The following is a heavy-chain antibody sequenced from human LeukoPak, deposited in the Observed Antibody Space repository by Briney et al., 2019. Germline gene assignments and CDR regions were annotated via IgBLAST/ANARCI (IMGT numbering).Heavy chain of an antibody. CDR1: GYTLTELS. Sequence: ASVEVSCKVSGYTLTELSMHWVRQAPGKGLEWMGGFDPEDGETIYGQKFQGRVTMTEDTSTDTAYMELSSLRSEDTAVYYCATVPSGSYYKAIGTFDYWGQGTLVTVSS. CDR2: FDPEDGET. V-gene: IGHV1-24*01. CDR3: ATVPSGSYYKAIGTFDY. D-gene: IGHD3-10*01. J-gene: IGHJ4*02.